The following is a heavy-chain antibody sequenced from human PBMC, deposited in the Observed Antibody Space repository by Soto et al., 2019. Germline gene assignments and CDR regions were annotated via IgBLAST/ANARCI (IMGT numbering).Heavy chain of an antibody. V-gene: IGHV3-30-3*02. CDR2: ISYDGSNK. Sequence: GGSLRLSCAASGFTFSSYAMHWVRQAPGKGLEWVAVISYDGSNKYYADSVKGRFTISRDNSKNTLYLQMNSLRAEDTAVYYCAKINSPPYDSSGYYYFDYWGQGTLVTVSS. CDR1: GFTFSSYA. CDR3: AKINSPPYDSSGYYYFDY. D-gene: IGHD3-22*01. J-gene: IGHJ4*02.